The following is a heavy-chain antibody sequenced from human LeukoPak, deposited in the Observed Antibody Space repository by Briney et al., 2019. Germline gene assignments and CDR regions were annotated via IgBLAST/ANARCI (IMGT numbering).Heavy chain of an antibody. Sequence: ASVKVSCKASGFTFTTYFMHWVRQAPGQGLEWMGKINPSGDTTTYAQKFQGRVTITTDESTSTAYMELSSLRSEDTAVYYCARIFAGDSRNDYWGQGTLVTVSS. CDR1: GFTFTTYF. D-gene: IGHD3-22*01. V-gene: IGHV1-46*01. J-gene: IGHJ4*02. CDR2: INPSGDTT. CDR3: ARIFAGDSRNDY.